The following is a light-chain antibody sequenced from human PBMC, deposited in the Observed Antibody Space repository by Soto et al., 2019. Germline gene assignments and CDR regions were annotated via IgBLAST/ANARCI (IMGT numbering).Light chain of an antibody. CDR2: GTS. CDR1: QSVSST. Sequence: EIVMTQSPATLSVSPGERATLSCRASQSVSSTLAWYQQIPGQAPRLLIYGTSTRATGIPARFSGSGSGTEFTLTISSLQSEVFAFYYCQQYYQWPLTFGGGTKVEVK. J-gene: IGKJ4*01. V-gene: IGKV3-15*01. CDR3: QQYYQWPLT.